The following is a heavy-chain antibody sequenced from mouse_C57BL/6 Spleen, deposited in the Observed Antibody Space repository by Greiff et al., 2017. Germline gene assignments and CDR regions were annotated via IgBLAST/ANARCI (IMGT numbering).Heavy chain of an antibody. CDR1: GYTLTSYW. Sequence: QVQLQQSGAELVKPGASVKLSCKASGYTLTSYWIPWVKQRPGQGLEWIGYIYPGSGSTNYNEKFKGKATLTVDTSSSTAYMQLSSLTSEDSAVYYCARGDGRDDSIDYWGQGTSVTVSS. J-gene: IGHJ4*01. CDR3: ARGDGRDDSIDY. D-gene: IGHD2-3*01. V-gene: IGHV1-55*01. CDR2: IYPGSGST.